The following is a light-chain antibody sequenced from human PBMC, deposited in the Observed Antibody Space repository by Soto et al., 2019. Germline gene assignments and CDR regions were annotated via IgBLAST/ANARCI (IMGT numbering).Light chain of an antibody. CDR2: AAS. CDR1: QSISSY. CDR3: QQSYSTLPLT. Sequence: DIQMTQSPSSLSASVGDRVTITCRASQSISSYLNWYQQKPGKAPKLLIYAASRLQSGVPSRFSGSGSWTDFTLTISSLQPKDFATYYCQQSYSTLPLTFGGGTKVEIK. J-gene: IGKJ4*01. V-gene: IGKV1-39*01.